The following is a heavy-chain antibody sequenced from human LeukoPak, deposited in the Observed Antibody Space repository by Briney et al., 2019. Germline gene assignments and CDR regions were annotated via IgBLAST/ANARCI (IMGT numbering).Heavy chain of an antibody. V-gene: IGHV1-2*02. D-gene: IGHD4-11*01. CDR2: INPNSGGT. Sequence: ASAKVSCKASGYTFTGYYMHWVRQAPGQGLEWMGWINPNSGGTNYEQKFQGRVTMTRDTSISTAYMELSRLRSDDTAVYYCAKDRSSTVTTGFWFDPWGQGTLVTVSS. CDR1: GYTFTGYY. CDR3: AKDRSSTVTTGFWFDP. J-gene: IGHJ5*02.